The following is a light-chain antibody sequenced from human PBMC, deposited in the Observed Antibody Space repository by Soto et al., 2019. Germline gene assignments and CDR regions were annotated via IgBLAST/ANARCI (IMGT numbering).Light chain of an antibody. CDR1: QSVSRH. CDR3: QQYNDWPPLT. J-gene: IGKJ4*01. Sequence: EIVMTQSPATLFVSPGERATLSCRGSQSVSRHLAWYQHKPAQAPRILIYGASTRATGVPARFSGTGSGTDFNLTISTLQSDDLAVYYCQQYNDWPPLTFGGGTKVDIK. CDR2: GAS. V-gene: IGKV3-15*01.